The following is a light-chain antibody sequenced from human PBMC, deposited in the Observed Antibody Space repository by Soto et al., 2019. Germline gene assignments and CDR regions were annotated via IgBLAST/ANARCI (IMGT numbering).Light chain of an antibody. CDR3: QQYNNYLR. CDR1: QSISIW. Sequence: DVQMTQSPSTLSAYIGDRVTITCRASQSISIWLAWYQQKPGKAPKLLIYKASSLESGVPSRFSGSGSGTEFTLTISSLQPDDLATNYGQQYNNYLRFGQGTKV. J-gene: IGKJ1*01. CDR2: KAS. V-gene: IGKV1-5*03.